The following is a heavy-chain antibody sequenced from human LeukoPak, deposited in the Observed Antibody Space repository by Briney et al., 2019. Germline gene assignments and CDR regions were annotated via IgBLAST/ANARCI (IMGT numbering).Heavy chain of an antibody. J-gene: IGHJ3*02. CDR2: IYYSGST. CDR3: ARSRPIDGAFDI. CDR1: GGSISSGGYY. V-gene: IGHV4-31*03. D-gene: IGHD5-24*01. Sequence: SETLSPTCTVSGGSISSGGYYWSWIRQHPGKGLEWIGYIYYSGSTYYNPSLKSRVTISVDTSKNQFSLKLSSVTAADTAVYYCARSRPIDGAFDIWGQGTMVTVSS.